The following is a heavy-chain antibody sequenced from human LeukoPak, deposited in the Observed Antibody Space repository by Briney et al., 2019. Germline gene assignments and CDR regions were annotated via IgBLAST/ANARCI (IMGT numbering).Heavy chain of an antibody. D-gene: IGHD6-19*01. CDR1: GFTFSSYS. Sequence: GGSLRLSCAASGFTFSSYSMNWVRQAPGQGLEWVAVLSYDGSIKSYADSVKGRFTISRDTSKNTLYLQMNSLRAEDTAVYYCARDLVAGGPDYFDYWGQGTLVTVSS. CDR2: LSYDGSIK. CDR3: ARDLVAGGPDYFDY. V-gene: IGHV3-30*03. J-gene: IGHJ4*02.